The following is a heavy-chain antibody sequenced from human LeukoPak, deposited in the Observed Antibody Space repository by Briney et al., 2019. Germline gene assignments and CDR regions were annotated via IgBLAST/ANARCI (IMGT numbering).Heavy chain of an antibody. CDR1: GLTFSNSA. V-gene: IGHV3-23*01. CDR3: AKRYSDGGFDP. Sequence: GGSLRLSCVASGLTFSNSAMTWVRQGPGKGLEWVSSISGETNNTYYSDSVKGRFTVSRDNSKNTVFLQLNDLTIEDTAIYYCAKRYSDGGFDPWGQGTLVTVSS. CDR2: ISGETNNT. D-gene: IGHD3-10*01. J-gene: IGHJ5*02.